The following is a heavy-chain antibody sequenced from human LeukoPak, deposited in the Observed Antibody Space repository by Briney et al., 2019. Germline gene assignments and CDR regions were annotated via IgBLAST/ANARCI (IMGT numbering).Heavy chain of an antibody. CDR2: INPNSGGT. D-gene: IGHD2/OR15-2a*01. CDR1: GGTFSSYA. CDR3: ARVSLAKGYYYYGMDV. J-gene: IGHJ6*02. V-gene: IGHV1-2*02. Sequence: ASVKVSCKASGGTFSSYAISWVRQAPGQGLEWMGWINPNSGGTNYAQKFQGRVTMTRDTSISTAYMELSRLRSDDTAVYYCARVSLAKGYYYYGMDVWGQGTTVTVSS.